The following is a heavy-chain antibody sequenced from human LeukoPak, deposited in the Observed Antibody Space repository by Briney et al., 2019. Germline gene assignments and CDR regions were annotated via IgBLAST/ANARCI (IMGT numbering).Heavy chain of an antibody. Sequence: SETLSLTCTVSGGSIRSSYYYWGWIRQPPGKGLEWIGYIYYSGSTNYNPSLKSRVTISVDTSKNQFSLKLSSVTAADTAVYYCARGNSISWYYFDYWGQGTLVTVSS. CDR1: GGSIRSSYYY. V-gene: IGHV4-61*05. CDR2: IYYSGST. CDR3: ARGNSISWYYFDY. J-gene: IGHJ4*02. D-gene: IGHD6-13*01.